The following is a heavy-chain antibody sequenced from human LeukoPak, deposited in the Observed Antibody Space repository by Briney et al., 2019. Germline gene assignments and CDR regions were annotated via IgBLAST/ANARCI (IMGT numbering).Heavy chain of an antibody. CDR1: GGSISSYY. D-gene: IGHD3-10*01. CDR3: ARTYYYGSGSYSVFDY. V-gene: IGHV4-59*08. J-gene: IGHJ4*02. CDR2: IYYSGST. Sequence: SETLSLTCTVSGGSISSYYWSWIRQPPGKGLEWIGYIYYSGSTNYNPSLKSRVTISVDTSKNQFSLKLSSVTAADTAVYYCARTYYYGSGSYSVFDYWGQGTPVTVSS.